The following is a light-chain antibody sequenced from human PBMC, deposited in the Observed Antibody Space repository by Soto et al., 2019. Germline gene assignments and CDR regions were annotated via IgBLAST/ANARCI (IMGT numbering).Light chain of an antibody. CDR2: LNSDGSH. V-gene: IGLV4-69*01. J-gene: IGLJ1*01. CDR1: SGHSSYA. CDR3: QTWATGIRV. Sequence: QTVVTQSPSASASLGASVKLTCTLSSGHSSYAIAWHQQQSQKGPRYLMKLNSDGSHSKGDGIPDRFSGSSSGAERYLTISSLQSEDEADYYCQTWATGIRVFGTGTKLTVL.